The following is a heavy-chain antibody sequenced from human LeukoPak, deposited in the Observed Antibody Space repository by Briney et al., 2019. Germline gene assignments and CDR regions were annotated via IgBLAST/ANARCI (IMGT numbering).Heavy chain of an antibody. CDR3: ARDVYDYVWGSYSLDY. CDR2: ISSRGSTI. D-gene: IGHD3-16*01. J-gene: IGHJ4*02. CDR1: GFTFSSYE. Sequence: TGGSLRLSCAASGFTFSSYEMNWVRQAPGKGLEWVSYISSRGSTIYYADSVKGRFTISRDNAKNSLYLQMNSLRAEDTAVYYCARDVYDYVWGSYSLDYWGQGTLVTVSS. V-gene: IGHV3-48*03.